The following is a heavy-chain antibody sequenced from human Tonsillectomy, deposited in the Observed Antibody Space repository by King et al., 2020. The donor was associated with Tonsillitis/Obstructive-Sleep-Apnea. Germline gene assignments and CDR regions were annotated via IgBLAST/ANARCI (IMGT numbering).Heavy chain of an antibody. J-gene: IGHJ3*02. CDR2: ISSSSSTI. D-gene: IGHD3-16*02. V-gene: IGHV3-48*02. Sequence: VQLVESGGGLVQPGGSLRLSCAASGFTFSSYSMNWVRQAPGKGLEWVSYISSSSSTIYYADSVKGRFTISRDNAKNSLYLQMNSLRDEDTAVYYCARVGSEGFGGVIVDAFDIWGQGTMVTVSS. CDR1: GFTFSSYS. CDR3: ARVGSEGFGGVIVDAFDI.